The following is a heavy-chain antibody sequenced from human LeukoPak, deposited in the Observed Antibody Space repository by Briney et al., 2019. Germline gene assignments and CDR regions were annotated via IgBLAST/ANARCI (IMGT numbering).Heavy chain of an antibody. CDR2: IYYSGST. D-gene: IGHD3-22*01. J-gene: IGHJ4*02. CDR3: AREADYYDSSGLMDY. V-gene: IGHV4-59*01. CDR1: GGSISSYY. Sequence: SETLSLTCTVSGGSISSYYWSWIRQPPGKGLEWIGYIYYSGSTNYNPSLKSRVTISVDTSKNQFSLKLSSVTAADTAVYCCAREADYYDSSGLMDYWGQGTLVTVSS.